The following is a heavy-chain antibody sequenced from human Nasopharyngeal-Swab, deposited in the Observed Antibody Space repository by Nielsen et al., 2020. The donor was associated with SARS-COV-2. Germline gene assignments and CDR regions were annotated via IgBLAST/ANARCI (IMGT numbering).Heavy chain of an antibody. V-gene: IGHV1-2*04. CDR3: ARSHTVVVTDAFDI. CDR2: INPNSGGT. J-gene: IGHJ3*02. Sequence: ASVKVSCKASGYTFTGYYMHWVRQAPGQGLEWMGWINPNSGGTNYAQKFQGWVTMTRDTSISTAYMELSRLRSDDTAVYYCARSHTVVVTDAFDIWGQGTMVTVSS. D-gene: IGHD2-21*02. CDR1: GYTFTGYY.